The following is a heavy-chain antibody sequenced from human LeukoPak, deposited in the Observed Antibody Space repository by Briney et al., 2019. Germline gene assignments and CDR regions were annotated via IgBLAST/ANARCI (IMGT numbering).Heavy chain of an antibody. CDR3: AGGWEMATIDY. V-gene: IGHV3-30*03. D-gene: IGHD5-24*01. CDR2: ISYDGRNK. J-gene: IGHJ4*02. Sequence: PGRSLRLSCAASGFTFSNYGMHWVRQAPGKGLEWVVVISYDGRNKYYADSVKGRLTISRDNAKNSLYLQMNSLRAEDTAVYYCAGGWEMATIDYWGQGTLVTVSS. CDR1: GFTFSNYG.